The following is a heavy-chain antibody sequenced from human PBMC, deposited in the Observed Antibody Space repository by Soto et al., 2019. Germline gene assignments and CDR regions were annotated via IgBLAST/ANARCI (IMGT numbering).Heavy chain of an antibody. V-gene: IGHV3-30-3*01. CDR1: GFTFSSYA. Sequence: QVQLVESGGGVVQPGRSLRLSCAASGFTFSSYAMHWVRQAPGKGLEWVAVISYDGSNKYYADSVKGRFTISRDNSKNTLYLQMNSLRAEDTAVYYCARVWARDGPSRYWGQGTLVTVSS. J-gene: IGHJ4*02. CDR2: ISYDGSNK. CDR3: ARVWARDGPSRY. D-gene: IGHD1-26*01.